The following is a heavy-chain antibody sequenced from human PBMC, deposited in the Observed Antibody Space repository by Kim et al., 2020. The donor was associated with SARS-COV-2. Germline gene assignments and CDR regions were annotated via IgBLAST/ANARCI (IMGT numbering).Heavy chain of an antibody. CDR2: ISYDGNNK. CDR1: GFTFSNYG. D-gene: IGHD4-4*01. CDR3: GKDQSTVTPVMNY. Sequence: GGSLRLSCAASGFTFSNYGMHWVRQAPGKGLEWVAVISYDGNNKYYADSVKGRFTISRDNSKNTLYLQMNSLRAEDTAVYYCGKDQSTVTPVMNYWGQGILVSVSS. V-gene: IGHV3-30*18. J-gene: IGHJ4*02.